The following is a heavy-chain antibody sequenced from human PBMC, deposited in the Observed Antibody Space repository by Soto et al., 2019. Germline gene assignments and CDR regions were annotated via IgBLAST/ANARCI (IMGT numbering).Heavy chain of an antibody. CDR3: ARSFAGRSSTSCKYFDY. Sequence: GGSLRLSCTGSGFTFSDYAVNWVRQAPGKGLEWVGLIRSEAYGGTPEYAASAKGIFTISRDDSKSIAYLQMNSLKTEDTAVYYCARSFAGRSSTSCKYFDYWGRGALVTVS. CDR2: IRSEAYGGTP. CDR1: GFTFSDYA. J-gene: IGHJ4*02. D-gene: IGHD2-2*01. V-gene: IGHV3-49*04.